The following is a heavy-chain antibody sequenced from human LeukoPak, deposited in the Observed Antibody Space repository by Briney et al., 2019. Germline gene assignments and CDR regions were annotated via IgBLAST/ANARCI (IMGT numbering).Heavy chain of an antibody. CDR3: VNDLCHRDVDY. J-gene: IGHJ4*02. D-gene: IGHD2-21*01. Sequence: GGSLRLSWLGDRFTLGTIGINWDRQAPGRGLEYVSAISKNGGNTYYVDSVKGRFTISRDKSKNTLYLQMNSPGVEDTAVYFCVNDLCHRDVDYGGQGTLVTASS. CDR1: RFTLGTIG. V-gene: IGHV3-64D*06. CDR2: ISKNGGNT.